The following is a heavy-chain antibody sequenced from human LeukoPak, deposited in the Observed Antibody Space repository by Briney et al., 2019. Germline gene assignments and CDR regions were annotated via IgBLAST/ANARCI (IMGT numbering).Heavy chain of an antibody. J-gene: IGHJ2*01. V-gene: IGHV3-23*01. CDR2: ISGSGGST. D-gene: IGHD2-15*01. CDR3: AKKVADIVVVVAAWYFDL. CDR1: GVTVSNAW. Sequence: GGSLRLSCAASGVTVSNAWMSWVRQAPGKGLEWVSAISGSGGSTYYADSVKGRFTISRDNSKNTLYLQMNSLRAEDTAVYYCAKKVADIVVVVAAWYFDLWGRGTLVTVSS.